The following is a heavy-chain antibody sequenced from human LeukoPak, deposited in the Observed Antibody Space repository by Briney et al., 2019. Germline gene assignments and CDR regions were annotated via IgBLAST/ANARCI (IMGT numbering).Heavy chain of an antibody. Sequence: SETLSLTCTVSGGSISSYYWSWIRQPPGKGLEWIGYIYYSGSTNYNPSLKSRVTISVDTSKNQFSLKLSSVTAADTAVYYCAGNSGSYYGSGSYYNVYWGQGTLVIVPS. CDR1: GGSISSYY. CDR3: AGNSGSYYGSGSYYNVY. V-gene: IGHV4-59*01. CDR2: IYYSGST. J-gene: IGHJ4*02. D-gene: IGHD3-10*01.